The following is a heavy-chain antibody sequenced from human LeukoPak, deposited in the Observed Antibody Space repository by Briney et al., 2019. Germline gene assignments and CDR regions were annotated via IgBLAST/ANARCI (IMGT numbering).Heavy chain of an antibody. D-gene: IGHD6-13*01. CDR1: GYTFTSYY. J-gene: IGHJ4*02. V-gene: IGHV1-18*04. CDR2: ISAYNGNT. CDR3: ARDPLFRLAAAGRSSLDY. Sequence: ASVKVSCKASGYTFTSYYMHWVRQAPGQGLEWMGWISAYNGNTNYAQKLQGRVTMTTDTSTSTAYMELRSLRSDDTAVYYCARDPLFRLAAAGRSSLDYWGQGTLVTVSS.